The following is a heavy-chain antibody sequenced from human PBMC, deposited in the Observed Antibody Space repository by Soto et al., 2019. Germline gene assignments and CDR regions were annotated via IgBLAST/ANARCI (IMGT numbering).Heavy chain of an antibody. Sequence: PSETLSLTCTVSGGSISSYYWSWIRQPPGKGLEWIGYIYYSGSTNYNPSLKSRVTISVDTSKNQSSLKLSSVTAADTAVYYCARGPYCGGDCYSTNYYYYYGMDVWGQGTTVTVSS. V-gene: IGHV4-59*12. CDR3: ARGPYCGGDCYSTNYYYYYGMDV. CDR2: IYYSGST. CDR1: GGSISSYY. D-gene: IGHD2-21*02. J-gene: IGHJ6*02.